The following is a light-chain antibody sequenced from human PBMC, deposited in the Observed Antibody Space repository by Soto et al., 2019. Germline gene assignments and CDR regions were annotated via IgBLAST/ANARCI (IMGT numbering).Light chain of an antibody. J-gene: IGLJ3*02. CDR3: SSYTTSRTWV. CDR2: EVS. Sequence: QSALTQPASVSGSPGQSITISCTGTSSDVGAYNYVSWYQQHPGKAPKLMIFEVSNRPSGVSNSFSGSKSGNTASLTISGLQAEDEADYYCSSYTTSRTWVFGGGTKLTVL. CDR1: SSDVGAYNY. V-gene: IGLV2-14*01.